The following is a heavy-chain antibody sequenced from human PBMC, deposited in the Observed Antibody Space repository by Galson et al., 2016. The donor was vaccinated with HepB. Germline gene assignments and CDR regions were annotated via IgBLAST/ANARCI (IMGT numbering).Heavy chain of an antibody. CDR1: GFSLSASGMC. V-gene: IGHV2-5*08. J-gene: IGHJ4*02. D-gene: IGHD3-9*01. Sequence: PALVKPTQTLTLTCTFSGFSLSASGMCVSWIRQPPGKALEWLALIYWDGDERYSPSLKTRLTITRDTSKNQVVLTIANMGPVDTGTYYCARNFDWSFDFWGQGIQVTVSS. CDR3: ARNFDWSFDF. CDR2: IYWDGDE.